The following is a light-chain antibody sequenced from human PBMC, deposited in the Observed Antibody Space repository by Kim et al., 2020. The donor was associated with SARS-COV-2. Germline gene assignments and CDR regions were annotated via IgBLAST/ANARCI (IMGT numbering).Light chain of an antibody. CDR1: QSLGDNY. CDR3: QHYGGSART. CDR2: DAS. Sequence: EGVLTQSPGTLSLSPGGRATLSCRASQSLGDNYLAWYQQKPGLAPRLLIYDASTRATGVPERFSGSGSGTDFSLTISRLEPEDFAVYYCQHYGGSARTFGQGTKVDIK. V-gene: IGKV3-20*01. J-gene: IGKJ1*01.